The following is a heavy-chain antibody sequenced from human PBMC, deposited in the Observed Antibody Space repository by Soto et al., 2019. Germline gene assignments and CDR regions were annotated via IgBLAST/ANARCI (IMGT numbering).Heavy chain of an antibody. J-gene: IGHJ4*02. Sequence: GASVKVSCKASGYSFTSLDINWVRQTAGQGLEWMGWMQPSTGRTGYAQKFQGRVTMTRDTSINTAYMELTTLTSDDTAFYYCARGVSAGVDYWGQGTLVTVSS. CDR2: MQPSTGRT. V-gene: IGHV1-8*01. CDR1: GYSFTSLD. CDR3: ARGVSAGVDY. D-gene: IGHD1-26*01.